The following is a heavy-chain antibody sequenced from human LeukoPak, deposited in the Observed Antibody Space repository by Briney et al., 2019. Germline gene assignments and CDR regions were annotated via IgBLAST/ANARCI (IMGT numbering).Heavy chain of an antibody. V-gene: IGHV3-66*02. CDR2: IYSGGST. CDR3: ARLKYYDFWSGYYPRYFDY. Sequence: PGGSLRLSCAASGFTVSSNYMSCVRQAPGKGLEWVSVIYSGGSTYYADSVKGRFTISRDNSKNTLYLQMNSLRAEDTAVYYCARLKYYDFWSGYYPRYFDYWGQGTLVTVSS. CDR1: GFTVSSNY. J-gene: IGHJ4*02. D-gene: IGHD3-3*01.